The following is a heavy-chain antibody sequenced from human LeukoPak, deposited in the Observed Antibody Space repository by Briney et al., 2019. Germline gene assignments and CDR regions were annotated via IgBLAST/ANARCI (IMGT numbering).Heavy chain of an antibody. CDR3: AKDQSRTNGVCYSWFDP. V-gene: IGHV3-21*01. CDR1: GFTFSSYS. Sequence: PGGSLRLSCAASGFTFSSYSMNWVRQAPGKGLEWVSSISSSSSYIYYADSVKGRFTISRDNAKNSLYLQMNSLRAEDTAVYYCAKDQSRTNGVCYSWFDPWGQGTLVTVSS. D-gene: IGHD2-8*01. CDR2: ISSSSSYI. J-gene: IGHJ5*02.